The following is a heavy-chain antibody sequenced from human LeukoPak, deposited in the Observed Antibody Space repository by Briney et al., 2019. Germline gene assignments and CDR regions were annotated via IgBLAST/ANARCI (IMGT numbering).Heavy chain of an antibody. D-gene: IGHD7-27*01. Sequence: PSETLSLTCTVSGGSISSYYWSWIRQPPGKGLEWIGYIYYSGSTNYNPSLKSRVTISVDTSKNQFSLKLSSVTAADTAVYYCARYLPLNWETNYIDYWGQGTLVTVSS. CDR1: GGSISSYY. CDR2: IYYSGST. J-gene: IGHJ4*02. CDR3: ARYLPLNWETNYIDY. V-gene: IGHV4-59*01.